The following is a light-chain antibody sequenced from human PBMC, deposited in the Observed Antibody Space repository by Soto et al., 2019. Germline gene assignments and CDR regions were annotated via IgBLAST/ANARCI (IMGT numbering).Light chain of an antibody. CDR1: QSVRSTY. Sequence: IGLTKSPTTLSLSSGARAPTSCVASQSVRSTYLAWYQQRPGLAPRLLIYAASSRATGIPDRFSGSGSGTDFTLTISRLEPEDFAVYYCQQYGSLSWTFGQGTKVDIK. CDR3: QQYGSLSWT. V-gene: IGKV3D-20*01. CDR2: AAS. J-gene: IGKJ1*01.